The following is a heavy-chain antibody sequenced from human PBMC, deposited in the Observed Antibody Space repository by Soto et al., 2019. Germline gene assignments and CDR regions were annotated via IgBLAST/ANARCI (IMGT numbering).Heavy chain of an antibody. V-gene: IGHV3-7*01. CDR1: GFTFSTSW. Sequence: GGSLRLSCAASGFTFSTSWMDWVRQAPGKGLEWVAAIKEDGSQKDYVDSVKGRFTISRDSAENSLYLQMNSLRAEDTAVYYCARDRGYSSFDYWGLGTLVTVSS. D-gene: IGHD5-18*01. J-gene: IGHJ4*02. CDR3: ARDRGYSSFDY. CDR2: IKEDGSQK.